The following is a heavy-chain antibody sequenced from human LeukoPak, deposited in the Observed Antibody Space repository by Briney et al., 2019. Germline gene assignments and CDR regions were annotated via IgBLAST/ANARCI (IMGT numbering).Heavy chain of an antibody. V-gene: IGHV3-21*01. CDR3: ARDSVGATGSAFDI. Sequence: GGSLRLSCAASGFTFSSYSMNWVRQAPGNGLEWVSSISSSSSYIYYADSVKGRFTISRDNAKNSLYLQMNSLRAEDTAVYYCARDSVGATGSAFDIWGQRTMVTVSS. J-gene: IGHJ3*02. CDR1: GFTFSSYS. CDR2: ISSSSSYI. D-gene: IGHD1-26*01.